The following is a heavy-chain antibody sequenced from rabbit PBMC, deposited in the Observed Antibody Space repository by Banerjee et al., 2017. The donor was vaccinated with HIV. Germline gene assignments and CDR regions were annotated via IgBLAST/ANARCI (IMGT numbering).Heavy chain of an antibody. Sequence: QQQLVESGGGLVKPGASLTLTCKASGFSLSNNYVMCWVRQAPGKGLEWIACINTGSSGYTYYASWAKGRFTISKTSSTTVTLQMTSLTAADTATYFCARGGVGTTYPYGGMDLWGPGTLVT. CDR3: ARGGVGTTYPYGGMDL. CDR2: INTGSSGYT. J-gene: IGHJ6*01. D-gene: IGHD8-1*01. CDR1: GFSLSNNYV. V-gene: IGHV1S45*01.